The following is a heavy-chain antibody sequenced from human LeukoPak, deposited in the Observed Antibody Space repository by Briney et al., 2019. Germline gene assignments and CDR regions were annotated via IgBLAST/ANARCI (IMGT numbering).Heavy chain of an antibody. CDR3: ARGKVPAAIGDSFGWFDP. CDR1: GGTFSSYA. J-gene: IGHJ5*02. CDR2: IIPIFGTA. Sequence: SVKVSCKASGGTFSSYAISWVRQAPGQGLEWMGGIIPIFGTANYAQKFQGRVTITADESTSTAYMELSSLRSEGTAVYYCARGKVPAAIGDSFGWFDPWGQGTLVTVSS. D-gene: IGHD2-2*01. V-gene: IGHV1-69*13.